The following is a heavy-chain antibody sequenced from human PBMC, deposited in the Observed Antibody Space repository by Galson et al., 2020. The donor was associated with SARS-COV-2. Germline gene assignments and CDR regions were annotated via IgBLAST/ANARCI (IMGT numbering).Heavy chain of an antibody. CDR2: ISGNNGNT. D-gene: IGHD3-10*01. V-gene: IGHV1-18*01. J-gene: IGHJ4*02. CDR1: GYSFTTYG. CDR3: ARDLRVGNYGSTRFDY. Sequence: ASVKVSCKASGYSFTTYGISWVRQAPGQGLEWMGWISGNNGNTNYAQRFQGRVTMTTDTSTNTAYMELRSLKSDDTAVYYCARDLRVGNYGSTRFDYWGQGTLVTVSS.